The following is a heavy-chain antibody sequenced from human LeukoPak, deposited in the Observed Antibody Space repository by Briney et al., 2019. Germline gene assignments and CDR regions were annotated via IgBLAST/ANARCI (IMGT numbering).Heavy chain of an antibody. V-gene: IGHV3-53*01. J-gene: IGHJ4*02. Sequence: GGSLRLSCAASGFTVSSNYMSWVRQAPGKGLEWVSGIYSGGYTYYADSVKGRFTISRDNAKNSLYLQMSSLRAEDTAVYYCAREAPGYWGQGTLVTVSS. CDR3: AREAPGY. CDR2: IYSGGYT. CDR1: GFTVSSNY. D-gene: IGHD1-14*01.